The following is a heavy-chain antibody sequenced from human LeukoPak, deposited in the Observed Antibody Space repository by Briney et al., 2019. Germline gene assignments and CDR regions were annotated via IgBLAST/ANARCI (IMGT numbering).Heavy chain of an antibody. CDR1: GFTFDDYA. D-gene: IGHD1-26*01. CDR2: ISWDGGST. Sequence: GGSLRLSCAASGFTFDDYAMHGVRQAPGKGLEWVSLISWDGGSTYYADSVKGRFTISRDNSKNSLYLQMNSLRAEDTALYYCAKGLFSGSYVGLFDYWGQGTLVTVSS. V-gene: IGHV3-43D*03. CDR3: AKGLFSGSYVGLFDY. J-gene: IGHJ4*02.